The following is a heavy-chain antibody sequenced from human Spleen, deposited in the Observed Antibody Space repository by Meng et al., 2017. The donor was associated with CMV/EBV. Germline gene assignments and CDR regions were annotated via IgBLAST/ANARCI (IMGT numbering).Heavy chain of an antibody. J-gene: IGHJ4*02. CDR2: IRPSGGVT. D-gene: IGHD5-12*01. V-gene: IGHV1-46*01. CDR1: TYIFTRYS. CDR3: ATEPTLGYRFDY. Sequence: CKAPTYIFTRYSRHWVRQAPGQGLEWMSIIRPSGGVTQYVEEFQGRVTMTRDTSTSTVNMELRSLKSGDTAVYYCATEPTLGYRFDYWGQGTLVTVSS.